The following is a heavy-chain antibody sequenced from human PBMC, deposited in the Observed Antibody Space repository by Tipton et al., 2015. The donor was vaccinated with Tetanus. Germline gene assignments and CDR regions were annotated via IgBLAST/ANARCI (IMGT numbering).Heavy chain of an antibody. CDR1: GVSIGTYY. CDR3: ARAYDFWSGHLDF. D-gene: IGHD3-3*01. Sequence: TLSLTCTVSGVSIGTYYWSWIRQSPGKGLEWIGYVFYSGSTEYNPSLKSRVTISVDTSKNHFSLKLSSVAAADTAVYYCARAYDFWSGHLDFWGQGTLVTVSS. V-gene: IGHV4-59*01. J-gene: IGHJ4*02. CDR2: VFYSGST.